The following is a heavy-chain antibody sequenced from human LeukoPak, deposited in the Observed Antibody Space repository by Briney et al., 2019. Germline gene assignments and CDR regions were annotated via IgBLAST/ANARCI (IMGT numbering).Heavy chain of an antibody. CDR2: IKQDGSEK. V-gene: IGHV3-7*01. J-gene: IGHJ4*02. CDR1: GFTFSSYW. CDR3: ARDGDSSGWSYFDY. Sequence: PGGSLRLSCAASGFTFSSYWMSWVRQAPGKGLEWVANIKQDGSEKHYVDSVKGRFTISRDNAKNSLYLQMNSLRAEDTAVYYCARDGDSSGWSYFDYWGQGTLVTVSS. D-gene: IGHD3-22*01.